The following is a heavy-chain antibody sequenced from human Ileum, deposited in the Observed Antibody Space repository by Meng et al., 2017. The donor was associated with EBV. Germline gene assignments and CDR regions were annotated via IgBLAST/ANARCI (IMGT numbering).Heavy chain of an antibody. Sequence: QGQRRGLAPGWCTHCETLVLRCAVSGSTISRSDWWSWVRQPPGKGLEWIGETSHSGSTNYSPSLKSRVTISLDKSKNQLSLKLNSVTAADTAVYYCASSDYYRSDYWGQGTLVTVSS. D-gene: IGHD3-22*01. V-gene: IGHV4-4*02. J-gene: IGHJ4*02. CDR2: TSHSGST. CDR3: ASSDYYRSDY. CDR1: GSTISRSDW.